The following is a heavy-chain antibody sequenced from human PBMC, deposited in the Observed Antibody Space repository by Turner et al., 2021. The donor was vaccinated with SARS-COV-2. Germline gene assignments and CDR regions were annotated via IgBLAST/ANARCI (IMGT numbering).Heavy chain of an antibody. CDR2: IYYSGST. J-gene: IGHJ4*02. CDR1: GVSIRSFY. Sequence: QVQLQESGPGRVKTSETLSLTCGVSGVSIRSFYWNWIRQPPGKGLEWIGYIYYSGSTNYNPSLKSRVTISVDTSKNQFSLKLSSVTAADTAVYYCASYYYDSSGYHYAFDYWGQGTLVTVSS. CDR3: ASYYYDSSGYHYAFDY. D-gene: IGHD3-22*01. V-gene: IGHV4-59*01.